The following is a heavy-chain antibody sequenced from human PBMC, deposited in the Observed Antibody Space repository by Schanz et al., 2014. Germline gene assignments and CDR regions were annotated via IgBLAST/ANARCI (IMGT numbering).Heavy chain of an antibody. D-gene: IGHD1-1*01. CDR2: ITGASDHI. Sequence: EVKLLESGGGVVQPGRSLRLSCAASGFTLSSYGMHWVRQAPGKGLEWVSGITGASDHIDYAESVKGRFTISRDNAKNSLYLQMNSLRAEDTALYYCARDRRNADLDYWGQGTLVTVSS. V-gene: IGHV3-21*02. CDR1: GFTLSSYG. CDR3: ARDRRNADLDY. J-gene: IGHJ4*02.